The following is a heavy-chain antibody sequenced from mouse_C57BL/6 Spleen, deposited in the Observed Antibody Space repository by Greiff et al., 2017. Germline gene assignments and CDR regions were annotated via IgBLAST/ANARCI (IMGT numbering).Heavy chain of an antibody. Sequence: HLQKSGTVLARPGASVKMSCKTSGYTFTSYWMHWVKQRPGQGLEWIGAIYPGNSDTSYNQKFKGKAKLTAVTSASTAYMELSSLTNEDSAVYYCTREKGYDGVDFDYWGQGTTLTVSS. CDR2: IYPGNSDT. V-gene: IGHV1-5*01. J-gene: IGHJ2*01. CDR1: GYTFTSYW. CDR3: TREKGYDGVDFDY. D-gene: IGHD2-2*01.